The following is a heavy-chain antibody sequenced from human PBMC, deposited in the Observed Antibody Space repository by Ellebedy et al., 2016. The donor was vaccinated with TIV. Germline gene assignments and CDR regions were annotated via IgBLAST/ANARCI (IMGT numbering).Heavy chain of an antibody. J-gene: IGHJ4*02. CDR2: ISYSGST. D-gene: IGHD1-26*01. CDR3: ARLGGSYLFMDY. Sequence: MPSETLSLTCTVSGGSISPYYWSWIRQPPGKGLEWIGYISYSGSTNYNPSLKSRVTMSVDTSKNEFSLRLSSVTAADTAVYYCARLGGSYLFMDYWGQGTLVTVSS. V-gene: IGHV4-59*08. CDR1: GGSISPYY.